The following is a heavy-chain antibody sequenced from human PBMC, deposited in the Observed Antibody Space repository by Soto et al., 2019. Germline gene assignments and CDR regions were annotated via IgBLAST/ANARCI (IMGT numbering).Heavy chain of an antibody. J-gene: IGHJ1*01. D-gene: IGHD3-10*01. CDR1: GASISSSNW. CDR3: AKEEGGQKVRESFHH. V-gene: IGHV4-4*02. Sequence: QVQLQESGPGLVKPSGTLSLTCTVSGASISSSNWWSWVRQSPGKGLEWIGEVFHTGSTNYNPSLVRRLPLSVDASKNQFSLRLTSVTAADTAVYYCAKEEGGQKVRESFHHWGQGTLVTVSS. CDR2: VFHTGST.